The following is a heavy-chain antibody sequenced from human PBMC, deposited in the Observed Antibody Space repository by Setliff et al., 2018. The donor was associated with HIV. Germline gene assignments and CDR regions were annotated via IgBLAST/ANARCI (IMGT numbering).Heavy chain of an antibody. J-gene: IGHJ4*02. CDR1: GYTFTSYG. CDR3: AREARDVVRGVIIADY. CDR2: ISANNGNT. Sequence: ASVKVSCKASGYTFTSYGLNWVRQAPGQGLEWMGWISANNGNTNYAQKLQGRVTMTTDTSTSTAYMELESLRSDDTAAYYCAREARDVVRGVIIADYWGQGTLVTVSS. D-gene: IGHD3-10*01. V-gene: IGHV1-18*01.